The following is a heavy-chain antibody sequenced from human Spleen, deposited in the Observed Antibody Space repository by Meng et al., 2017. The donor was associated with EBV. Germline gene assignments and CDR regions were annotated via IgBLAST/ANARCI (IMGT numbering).Heavy chain of an antibody. V-gene: IGHV4-61*01. J-gene: IGHJ5*02. D-gene: IGHD4/OR15-4a*01. CDR1: GASISTGSYY. CDR2: VYFSGST. Sequence: QVQLQESGPGLVKPSVTLSLTCPVSGASISTGSYYWTWIRQTPGKGLEWLGYVYFSGSTNYNPSLKSRVTMSIDTSKNQFSLNLRSATAADAAVYFCARGGYGTNYFDPWGQGTLVTVSS. CDR3: ARGGYGTNYFDP.